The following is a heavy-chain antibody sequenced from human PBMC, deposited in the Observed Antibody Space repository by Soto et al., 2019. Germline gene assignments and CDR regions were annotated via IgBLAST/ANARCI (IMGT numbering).Heavy chain of an antibody. CDR3: ARLRCSTSCYYSSVYYYYYMDV. J-gene: IGHJ6*03. Sequence: SETLSLTCTVSGGSISSSSYYWGWIRQPPGKGLEWIGSIYYSGSTYYNPSLKSRVTISVDTSKNQFSLKLSSVTAADTAVYYCARLRCSTSCYYSSVYYYYYMDVWGKGTTVTVSS. D-gene: IGHD2-2*01. CDR1: GGSISSSSYY. CDR2: IYYSGST. V-gene: IGHV4-39*01.